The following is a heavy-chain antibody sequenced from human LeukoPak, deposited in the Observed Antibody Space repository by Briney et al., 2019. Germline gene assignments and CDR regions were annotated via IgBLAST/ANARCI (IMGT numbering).Heavy chain of an antibody. V-gene: IGHV3-7*01. D-gene: IGHD6-13*01. Sequence: PGGSLRLSCAASGFTFSSFWVSWVRQAPGKGLEWVANINQDGSEKYYVDSVKGRFTISRDNAKNSLYLQMSSLRAEDTAVYYCASSGSSWYGAFDIWGQGTMVTVSS. CDR3: ASSGSSWYGAFDI. CDR1: GFTFSSFW. CDR2: INQDGSEK. J-gene: IGHJ3*02.